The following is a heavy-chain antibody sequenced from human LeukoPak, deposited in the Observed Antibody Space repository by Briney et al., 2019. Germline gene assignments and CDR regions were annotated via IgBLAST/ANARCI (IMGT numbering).Heavy chain of an antibody. CDR1: GGSVRRGRHF. Sequence: PSDTLSLTRTVSGGSVRRGRHFWGWTRRRPGGGLEWIGYIKYSRGTRYNPSLEGRASISVATSTNQFSLRLNSVTAADMAVYYCARAHSHSGRFAWGPKTYYYGMDVWGQGTTVTVSS. CDR3: ARAHSHSGRFAWGPKTYYYGMDV. CDR2: IKYSRGT. V-gene: IGHV4-31*03. D-gene: IGHD5-12*01. J-gene: IGHJ6*02.